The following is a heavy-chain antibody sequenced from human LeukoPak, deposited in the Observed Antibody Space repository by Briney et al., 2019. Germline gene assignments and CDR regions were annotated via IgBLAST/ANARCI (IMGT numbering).Heavy chain of an antibody. CDR3: ARSQIAVAGMDY. CDR1: GGSIRSSYYY. Sequence: SETLSLTCTVSGGSIRSSYYYWGWIRQPPGKGLEWIGYIYYSGSTNYNPSLKSRVTISVDTSKNQFSLKLSSVTAADTAVYYCARSQIAVAGMDYWGQGTLVTVSS. V-gene: IGHV4-61*05. D-gene: IGHD6-19*01. J-gene: IGHJ4*02. CDR2: IYYSGST.